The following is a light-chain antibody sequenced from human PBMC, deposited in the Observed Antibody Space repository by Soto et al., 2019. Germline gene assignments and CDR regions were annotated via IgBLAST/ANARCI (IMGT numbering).Light chain of an antibody. J-gene: IGKJ1*01. CDR1: QSVSSNC. V-gene: IGKV3-20*01. CDR2: DAS. CDR3: QQYGTSPWT. Sequence: ENVLTQSPATLSLSPGERATLSCRATQSVSSNCLAWYQHKPGQAPRFLIYDASSRAPGIPDRFSGSGSGTDFTLTISRLEPEDFAVYVCQQYGTSPWTFGQGTKVEIK.